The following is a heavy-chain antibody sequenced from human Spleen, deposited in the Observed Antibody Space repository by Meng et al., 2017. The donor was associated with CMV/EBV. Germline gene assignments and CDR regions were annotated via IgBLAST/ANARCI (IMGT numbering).Heavy chain of an antibody. D-gene: IGHD6-19*01. Sequence: SQTLSLTCGGSNGPLSDFSWTWIRQLPNKGLEWIGQTDHRGRTKYNPSLMSRVAISIDTSKSQFSLRLTSVTAADTAVYYCVAEADYWGQGTQVTVSS. J-gene: IGHJ4*02. CDR1: NGPLSDFS. CDR2: TDHRGRT. CDR3: VAEADY. V-gene: IGHV4-34*01.